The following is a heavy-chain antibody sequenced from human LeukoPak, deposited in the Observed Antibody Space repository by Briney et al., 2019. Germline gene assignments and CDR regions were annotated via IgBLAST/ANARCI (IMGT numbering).Heavy chain of an antibody. CDR3: ARDGGLHTNFDY. J-gene: IGHJ4*02. Sequence: GGSLRLSCAASGFSFRNYWMGWVRQAPGKGLEWVANTKPDGSAEYYADSVRGRFTTSRDNANNFLYLQMNSLRAEDTAVYYCARDGGLHTNFDYWGQGTLVTVSS. D-gene: IGHD2-15*01. CDR2: TKPDGSAE. V-gene: IGHV3-7*01. CDR1: GFSFRNYW.